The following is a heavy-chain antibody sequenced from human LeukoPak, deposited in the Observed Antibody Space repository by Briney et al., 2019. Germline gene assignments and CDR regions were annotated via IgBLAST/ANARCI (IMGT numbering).Heavy chain of an antibody. D-gene: IGHD3-10*01. V-gene: IGHV4-61*02. Sequence: PSETLSLTCTVSGGSISSGSYYWSWIRQPAGKGLEWIGRIYTSGSTNYNPSLKSRVTISVDTSKNQFSLKLSSVTAADTAVYYCARDRAYYYGSGSSYSDYWGQGTLVTVSS. CDR2: IYTSGST. CDR3: ARDRAYYYGSGSSYSDY. J-gene: IGHJ4*02. CDR1: GGSISSGSYY.